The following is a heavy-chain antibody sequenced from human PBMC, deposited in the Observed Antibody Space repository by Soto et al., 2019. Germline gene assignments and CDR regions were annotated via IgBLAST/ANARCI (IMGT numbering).Heavy chain of an antibody. V-gene: IGHV1-24*01. D-gene: IGHD3-16*01. Sequence: GASVKVSCKVSGYTLTELSMHWVRQAPGKGLEWMGGFDPEDGETIYAQKFQGRVTMTEDTSTDTAYMELSSLRSEDTAVYYCATKGRWYVGYYYYGMDVWGPGTTVTVSS. J-gene: IGHJ6*02. CDR3: ATKGRWYVGYYYYGMDV. CDR2: FDPEDGET. CDR1: GYTLTELS.